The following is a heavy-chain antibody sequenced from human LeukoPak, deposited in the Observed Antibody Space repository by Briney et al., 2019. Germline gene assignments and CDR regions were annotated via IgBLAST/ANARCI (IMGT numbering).Heavy chain of an antibody. CDR2: ISWNSGSI. CDR3: AKDSRMITFGGVIVRAFY. V-gene: IGHV3-9*01. Sequence: PGGSLRLSCAVSGFTFDDYAMHWVRQAPGKGLEWVSGISWNSGSIGYADSVKGRFTISRDNAKNSLYLQMNSLRAEDTALYYCAKDSRMITFGGVIVRAFYWGQGTLVTVSS. J-gene: IGHJ4*02. CDR1: GFTFDDYA. D-gene: IGHD3-16*02.